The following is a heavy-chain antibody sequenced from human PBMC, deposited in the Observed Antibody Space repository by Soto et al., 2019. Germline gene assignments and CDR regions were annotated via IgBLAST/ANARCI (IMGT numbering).Heavy chain of an antibody. Sequence: QVQLVESGGGVVQPGRSLRLSCAASGFTFSTYGMHWVRQAPGKGLEWLAVILNDGSDQNYGDSVKGRFTISRDNSKNTLYLQINSLRVEDTAVYYCARDDDRPDNGLDMWGQGTKVTVSS. CDR3: ARDDDRPDNGLDM. V-gene: IGHV3-33*05. CDR2: ILNDGSDQ. J-gene: IGHJ3*02. CDR1: GFTFSTYG. D-gene: IGHD2-8*01.